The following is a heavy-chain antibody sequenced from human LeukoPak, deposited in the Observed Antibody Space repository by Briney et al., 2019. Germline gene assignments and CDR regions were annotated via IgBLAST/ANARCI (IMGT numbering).Heavy chain of an antibody. J-gene: IGHJ5*02. CDR3: ARDRWFDT. CDR2: IYSTGSS. Sequence: PSETLSLTCTVSGGSMSRYYWSWIRQAAGKAPEWIGRIYSTGSSDYNPSLQSRVTMSVDTSKNQFSLNVSTVTAADTAIYYCARDRWFDTWGQGTLVTASS. V-gene: IGHV4-4*07. CDR1: GGSMSRYY.